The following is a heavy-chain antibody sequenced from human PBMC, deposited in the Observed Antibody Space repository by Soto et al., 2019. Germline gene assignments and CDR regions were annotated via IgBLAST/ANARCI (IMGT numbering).Heavy chain of an antibody. D-gene: IGHD3-10*01. Sequence: QVQLVQSGAEVKKPGASVKVSCKASGYTFTGYYMHWVRQAPGQGLEWMGWINPNSGGTNYAQKVQGWVTMTRDTSISTAYMELSRLRCDDTAVYYCAREVDTMVRGGWFDPWGQGTLVTVSS. V-gene: IGHV1-2*04. CDR1: GYTFTGYY. CDR2: INPNSGGT. CDR3: AREVDTMVRGGWFDP. J-gene: IGHJ5*02.